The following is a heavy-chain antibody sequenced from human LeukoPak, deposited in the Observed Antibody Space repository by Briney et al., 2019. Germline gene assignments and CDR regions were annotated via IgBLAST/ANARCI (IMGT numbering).Heavy chain of an antibody. CDR2: IYYSGST. D-gene: IGHD3-3*01. CDR1: GGSISSYY. Sequence: SETLSLTCTVSGGSISSYYWGWIRQPPGKGLEWIGYIYYSGSTNYNPSLKSRVTISVDTSKNQFSLKLSSVTAADTAVYYCARLNYYFWSGSPPMYYFDYWGQGTLVTVSS. V-gene: IGHV4-59*08. J-gene: IGHJ4*02. CDR3: ARLNYYFWSGSPPMYYFDY.